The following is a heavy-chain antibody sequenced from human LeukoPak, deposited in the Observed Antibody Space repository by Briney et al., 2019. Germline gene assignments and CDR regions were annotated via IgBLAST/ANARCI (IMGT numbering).Heavy chain of an antibody. Sequence: SETLSLTCAVSGYSISSGYYWGWIRQPPGKGLEWIGNIYHSGSTYYNPSLKSRVTISVDTAKNQFSLKLSSVTAADTAVYYCARARPYYYDSSGYHLDAFDIWGQGTMVTVSS. CDR2: IYHSGST. V-gene: IGHV4-38-2*01. CDR3: ARARPYYYDSSGYHLDAFDI. J-gene: IGHJ3*02. D-gene: IGHD3-22*01. CDR1: GYSISSGYY.